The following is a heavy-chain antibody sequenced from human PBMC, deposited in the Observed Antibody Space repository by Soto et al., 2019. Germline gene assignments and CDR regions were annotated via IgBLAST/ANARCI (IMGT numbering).Heavy chain of an antibody. CDR3: ARGQRFSDWFDP. D-gene: IGHD3-3*01. J-gene: IGHJ5*02. Sequence: SETPSLTCTVSGGAITSYYWTWIRQPAGKGLXWXGXXXSXGXTXYXXXXQSRISMSLDTSKNQFSLTLASVTAAHTAVYYCARGQRFSDWFDPWGQGTLVTVSS. V-gene: IGHV4-4*07. CDR2: XXSXGXT. CDR1: GGAITSYY.